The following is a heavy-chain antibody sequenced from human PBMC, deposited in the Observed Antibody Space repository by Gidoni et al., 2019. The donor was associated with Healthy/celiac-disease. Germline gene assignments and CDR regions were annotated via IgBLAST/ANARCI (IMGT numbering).Heavy chain of an antibody. V-gene: IGHV3-23*01. J-gene: IGHJ4*02. Sequence: EVQLLESGGGLVQPGGSLRLSCAASGFTFSSYAMSWVRQAPGQGLECVSAISGSGGSTYYADSVKGRFTISRDNSKNTLYLQMNSLRAEDTAVYYCAKDGIPRGNDPPYYFDYWGQGTLVTVSS. CDR2: ISGSGGST. CDR1: GFTFSSYA. CDR3: AKDGIPRGNDPPYYFDY. D-gene: IGHD1-1*01.